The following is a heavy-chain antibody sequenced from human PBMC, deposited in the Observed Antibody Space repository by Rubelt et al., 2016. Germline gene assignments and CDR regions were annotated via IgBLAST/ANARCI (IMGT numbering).Heavy chain of an antibody. CDR3: SASAPTLFPLVSCEXAXSXXXSXXVGCLAXXF. V-gene: IGHV3-23*04. CDR1: GFTFSGST. CDR2: ISGSGGST. D-gene: IGHD6-6*01. J-gene: IGHJ2*01. Sequence: EVQLVESGGGLVQPGGSLKLSCAASGFTFSGSTIHWVRQAPGKGLEWVSAISGSGGSTYYADSVKGRFTISRDNSKNTLYLQMNSLRAEDTAVYYWSASAPTLFPLVSCEXAXSXXXSXXVGCLAXXF.